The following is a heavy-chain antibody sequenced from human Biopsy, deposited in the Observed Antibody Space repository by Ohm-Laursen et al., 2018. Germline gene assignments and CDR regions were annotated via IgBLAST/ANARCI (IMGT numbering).Heavy chain of an antibody. CDR2: ISSSSDNI. CDR1: GFTLSSYS. J-gene: IGHJ6*02. D-gene: IGHD3-10*01. CDR3: ARSRGSSGIATIYYYGMDV. V-gene: IGHV3-21*01. Sequence: SLRLSCTASGFTLSSYSMNWVRQTQGKGMEWVSTISSSSDNIYYVDSVKGRFTISRDNARNSLYLQMNSLRAEDTAAYYCARSRGSSGIATIYYYGMDVWGQGTTVTVSS.